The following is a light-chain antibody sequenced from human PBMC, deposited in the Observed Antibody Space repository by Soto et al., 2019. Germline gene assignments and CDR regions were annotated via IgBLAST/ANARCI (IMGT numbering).Light chain of an antibody. V-gene: IGLV1-44*01. J-gene: IGLJ2*01. CDR1: SSSIGSNT. Sequence: QSVLTQPPSASGTPGQRVTISCSGSSSSIGSNTVNWYKQLPGTAPKLLIHSSNQRPSGVPDRISGFKSGTSASLAISGLQSEDEADYFCATWDDSLSGVVFGGGTQLTVL. CDR2: SSN. CDR3: ATWDDSLSGVV.